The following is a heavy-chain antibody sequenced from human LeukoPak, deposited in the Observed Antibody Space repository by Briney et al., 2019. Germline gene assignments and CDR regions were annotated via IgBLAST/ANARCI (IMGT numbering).Heavy chain of an antibody. CDR1: GFPFSNSW. Sequence: GGSLRLSCVVSGFPFSNSWMYWVRQAPGKGLEGVANIKKDGSGISYVDSVKGRFIISRDKAMNSLYLQMNSLRVEDTAVYFCAGGNSIDVWGKGTAVTVSS. CDR3: AGGNSIDV. J-gene: IGHJ6*04. CDR2: IKKDGSGI. D-gene: IGHD3-16*01. V-gene: IGHV3-7*03.